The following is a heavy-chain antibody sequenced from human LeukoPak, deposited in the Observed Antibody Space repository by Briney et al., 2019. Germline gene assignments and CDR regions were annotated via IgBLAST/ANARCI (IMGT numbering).Heavy chain of an antibody. CDR1: GFTFCSFA. CDR2: INQGASHI. V-gene: IGHV3-21*01. J-gene: IGHJ4*02. CDR3: AKDLSVAD. D-gene: IGHD6-19*01. Sequence: PGGSLSLSCAASGFTFCSFAMNWAREARGEGLEWVSSINQGASHIYYADSVRGRFTISRDNSKNTLYLQMNSLRAEDTAVYYCAKDLSVADWGQGTLVTVSS.